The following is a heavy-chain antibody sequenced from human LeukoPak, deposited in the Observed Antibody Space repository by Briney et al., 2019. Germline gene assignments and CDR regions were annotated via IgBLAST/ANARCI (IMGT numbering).Heavy chain of an antibody. CDR2: IWYDGSNK. D-gene: IGHD2-21*02. Sequence: GRSLRLSCAASGFTFSSYGMHWARQAPGKGLEWVAVIWYDGSNKYYADSVKGRFTISRDNSKNTLYLQMNSLRAEDTAVYYCARDYCGGDCYSFDYWGQGTLVTVSS. CDR1: GFTFSSYG. CDR3: ARDYCGGDCYSFDY. V-gene: IGHV3-33*01. J-gene: IGHJ4*02.